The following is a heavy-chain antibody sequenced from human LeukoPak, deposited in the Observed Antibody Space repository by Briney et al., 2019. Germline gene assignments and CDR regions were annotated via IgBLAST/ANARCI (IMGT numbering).Heavy chain of an antibody. CDR3: AKKIHYGDYDYYYGMDV. Sequence: GGSLILSCAASGFTFSTYAMTWVRQAPGKGLERVSGIRGSGGSTYYADSVKGRFTISRDISKNTLYLQMNSLRAEDTALYYCAKKIHYGDYDYYYGMDVWGQGTTVTVSS. J-gene: IGHJ6*02. V-gene: IGHV3-23*01. CDR2: IRGSGGST. CDR1: GFTFSTYA. D-gene: IGHD4-17*01.